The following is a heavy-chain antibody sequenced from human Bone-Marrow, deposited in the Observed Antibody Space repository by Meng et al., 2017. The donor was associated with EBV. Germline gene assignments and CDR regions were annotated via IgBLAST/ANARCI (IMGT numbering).Heavy chain of an antibody. D-gene: IGHD6-13*01. V-gene: IGHV3-21*01. Sequence: EVQLVESGGGLVKPGGSLRLSCSASGFTFSSYSMNWVRQAPGKGLEWVSSISSSSSYIYYADSVKGRFTISRDNAKNSLYLQMNSLRAEDTAVYYCAREYSSSWESSVDYWGQGTLVTVSS. CDR1: GFTFSSYS. J-gene: IGHJ4*02. CDR2: ISSSSSYI. CDR3: AREYSSSWESSVDY.